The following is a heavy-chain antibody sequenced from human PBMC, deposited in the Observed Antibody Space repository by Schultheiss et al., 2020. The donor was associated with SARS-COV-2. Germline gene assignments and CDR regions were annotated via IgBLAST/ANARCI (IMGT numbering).Heavy chain of an antibody. Sequence: GESLKISCKGSGYSFTSYWIGWVRQMPGKGLEWMGIIYPGDSYTNYSPSFQGQVTISADKSISTAYLQWSSLKASDTAMYYCARGQGYCSSTSCSPRDAFDIWGQGTMVTVSS. CDR2: IYPGDSYT. D-gene: IGHD2-2*01. CDR1: GYSFTSYW. J-gene: IGHJ3*02. V-gene: IGHV5-51*01. CDR3: ARGQGYCSSTSCSPRDAFDI.